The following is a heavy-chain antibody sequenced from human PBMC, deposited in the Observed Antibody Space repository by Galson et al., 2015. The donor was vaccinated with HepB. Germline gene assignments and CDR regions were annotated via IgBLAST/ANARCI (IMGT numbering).Heavy chain of an antibody. CDR3: AKVRLAVDGLAETGSKGYRYFDY. J-gene: IGHJ4*02. CDR1: GFTFGSYA. D-gene: IGHD6-19*01. V-gene: IGHV3-23*01. CDR2: ISGSGGST. Sequence: SLRLSCAASGFTFGSYAMSWVRQAPGKGLEWVSAISGSGGSTYYADSVKGRFTISRDNSRKTFFLQMNSLRAEDTAVYYCAKVRLAVDGLAETGSKGYRYFDYWGQGTLVTVSS.